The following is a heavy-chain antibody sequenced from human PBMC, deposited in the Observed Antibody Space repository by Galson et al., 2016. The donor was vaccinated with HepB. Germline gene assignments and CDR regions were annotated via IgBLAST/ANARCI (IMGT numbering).Heavy chain of an antibody. V-gene: IGHV3-21*01. Sequence: SLRLSCAASGFTFSGYSMNWVRQAPGKGPEWVSSISSSSRYIYYADSVKGRFTISRDNAKNSLYLQMNSLRAEDTAVYYCAREGYCSSPTCYPLDYWGQGTLVTVSS. CDR3: AREGYCSSPTCYPLDY. CDR2: ISSSSRYI. J-gene: IGHJ4*02. D-gene: IGHD2-2*01. CDR1: GFTFSGYS.